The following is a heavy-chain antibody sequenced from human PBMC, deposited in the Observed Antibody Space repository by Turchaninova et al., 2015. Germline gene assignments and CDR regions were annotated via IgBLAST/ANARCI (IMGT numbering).Heavy chain of an antibody. J-gene: IGHJ4*02. CDR3: VKNRDDYSIFDY. D-gene: IGHD5-24*01. Sequence: EVQLVESGGDLVEPGGSVRLSCAASVFTLSNDWMTWVRQAPGKGLEWVAKIKQDGSEKYYVDSVKGRFTISRDNAENSLFLQMNSLRAEDTAEYFCVKNRDDYSIFDYWGQGTLVTVSS. CDR1: VFTLSNDW. V-gene: IGHV3-7*03. CDR2: IKQDGSEK.